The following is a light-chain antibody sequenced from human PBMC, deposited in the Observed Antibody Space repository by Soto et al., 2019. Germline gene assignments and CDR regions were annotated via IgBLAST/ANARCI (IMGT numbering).Light chain of an antibody. CDR1: SSDVGGYNY. CDR2: EVS. CDR3: SSYTSTTSVV. J-gene: IGLJ2*01. Sequence: QSALTQPASVSGSPGQSITISCTGTSSDVGGYNYVSWYQHHPGKAPKLMIYEVSYRPSGVSDRFSGAKSGNTASLTISGLQAEDEADYYCSSYTSTTSVVFGGGTKLTVL. V-gene: IGLV2-14*01.